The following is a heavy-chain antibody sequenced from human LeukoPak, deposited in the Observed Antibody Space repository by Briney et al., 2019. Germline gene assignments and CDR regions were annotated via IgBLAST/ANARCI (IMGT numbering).Heavy chain of an antibody. Sequence: NPSETLSLTCTVSGASVSSTSHYWGWIRQPPGKGLEWIGSIYYSGNTYYNPSLKSRASVSVDTSKNQFSLRLSSATAADTAVYYCARQGGSRSYYRFDYWGQGTLVTVSS. D-gene: IGHD3-10*01. J-gene: IGHJ4*02. V-gene: IGHV4-39*01. CDR2: IYYSGNT. CDR3: ARQGGSRSYYRFDY. CDR1: GASVSSTSHY.